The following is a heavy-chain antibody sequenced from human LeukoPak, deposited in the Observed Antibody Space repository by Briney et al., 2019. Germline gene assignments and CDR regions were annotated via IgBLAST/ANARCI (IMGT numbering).Heavy chain of an antibody. CDR1: GGSLSSSIYY. V-gene: IGHV4-39*01. CDR2: IFYSGST. CDR3: ARHLRPYFDY. Sequence: KPSETLSLTCTVSGGSLSSSIYYWGWIRQPPGKGLEWIGTIFYSGSTYYNPSLKSRLTISVDTSKNQYSLRLSSVTAADTAVYYCARHLRPYFDYWGQGTLVTVSS. J-gene: IGHJ4*02. D-gene: IGHD3-3*01.